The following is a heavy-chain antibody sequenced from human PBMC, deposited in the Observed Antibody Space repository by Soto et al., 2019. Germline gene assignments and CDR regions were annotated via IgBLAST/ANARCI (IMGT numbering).Heavy chain of an antibody. Sequence: ASVKVSCKASGYTFTGHYIHWVRQAPGQGLEWMGWINPNSGGTNYAQKFQGWVTMTRDTSISTAYMELSRLRSDDTAVYYCARGGYSSSWPRLDPEGWFDPWGQGTLVTVSS. D-gene: IGHD6-13*01. CDR2: INPNSGGT. V-gene: IGHV1-2*04. J-gene: IGHJ5*02. CDR1: GYTFTGHY. CDR3: ARGGYSSSWPRLDPEGWFDP.